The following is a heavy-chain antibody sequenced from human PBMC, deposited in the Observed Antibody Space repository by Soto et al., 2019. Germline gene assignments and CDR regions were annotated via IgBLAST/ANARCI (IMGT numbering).Heavy chain of an antibody. Sequence: GGSLRLSCAASGFTFSSYSMNWVRQAPGKGLEWVSSISSSSSYIYYADSVKGRFTISRDNARNSLYLQMNSLRAEDTAVYYCARSLGLGGDYYYGMDVWGQGTTVTVSS. CDR1: GFTFSSYS. J-gene: IGHJ6*02. D-gene: IGHD3-16*01. CDR2: ISSSSSYI. V-gene: IGHV3-21*01. CDR3: ARSLGLGGDYYYGMDV.